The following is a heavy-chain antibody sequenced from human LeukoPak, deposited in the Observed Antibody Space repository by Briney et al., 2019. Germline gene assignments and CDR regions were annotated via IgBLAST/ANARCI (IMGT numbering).Heavy chain of an antibody. V-gene: IGHV4-61*02. CDR1: GGSISSGSYY. J-gene: IGHJ6*03. CDR3: AREREPGGSYYYYMDV. CDR2: IYTSGST. Sequence: SETLSLTCTVPGGSISSGSYYWSWIRQPAGKGLEWIGRIYTSGSTNYNPSLKSRVTISVDTSKNQFSLKLSSVTAADTALYYCAREREPGGSYYYYMDVWGKGTTVTVSS. D-gene: IGHD1-26*01.